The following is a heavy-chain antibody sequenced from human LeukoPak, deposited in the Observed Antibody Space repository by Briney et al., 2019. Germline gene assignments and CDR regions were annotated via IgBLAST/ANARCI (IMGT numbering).Heavy chain of an antibody. CDR2: VNHSGST. J-gene: IGHJ4*02. V-gene: IGHV4-34*01. Sequence: SETLSLTCAVYSGSFSGYYWNWIRQPPGKGLEWIGEVNHSGSTNYNPSLKSRVTISLGTSMNQFSLRLSSVTAADTAVYYCARGRALFDWGQGTLVTVSS. CDR1: SGSFSGYY. CDR3: ARGRALFD. D-gene: IGHD2-21*01.